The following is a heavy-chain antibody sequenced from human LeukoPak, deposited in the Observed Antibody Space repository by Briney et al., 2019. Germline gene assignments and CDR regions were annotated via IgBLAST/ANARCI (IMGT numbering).Heavy chain of an antibody. CDR1: GGSISSNSYY. CDR3: AREGHGGPFYY. CDR2: INHSGST. Sequence: SETLPLTCAVSGGSISSNSYYWGWIRQPPGKGLEWIGEINHSGSTNYNPSLKSRVTISVDTSKNQFSLKLRSVTAADTAVYYCAREGHGGPFYYWGQGTMVTVSS. V-gene: IGHV4-39*02. J-gene: IGHJ4*02. D-gene: IGHD2-15*01.